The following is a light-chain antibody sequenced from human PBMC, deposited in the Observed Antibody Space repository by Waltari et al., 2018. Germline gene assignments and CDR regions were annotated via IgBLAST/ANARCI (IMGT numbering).Light chain of an antibody. Sequence: DIQMTHSPSSLSASVGDRVTITCRASQSISNFLNWYQQKPGKAPKFLIYAASSLQSGVPSRFSGSGSGTDFTLTISSLQPEDFATYYCQQSNSIPLTFGGGTRVEIK. CDR1: QSISNF. J-gene: IGKJ4*01. CDR2: AAS. V-gene: IGKV1-39*01. CDR3: QQSNSIPLT.